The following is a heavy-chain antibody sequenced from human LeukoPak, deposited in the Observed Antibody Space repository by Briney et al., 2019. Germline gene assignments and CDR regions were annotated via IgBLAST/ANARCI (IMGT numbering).Heavy chain of an antibody. CDR1: GYTFTGYY. Sequence: ASVKVSCKASGYTFTGYYMHWVRQAPGQGLEWRGWINPNSGGTNYAQKFQGRVTMTRDTSISTAYMELSRLRSDDTAVYYCARDLGFYYDSSGYEAADVLYYFAYWGQGTLVTVSS. CDR3: ARDLGFYYDSSGYEAADVLYYFAY. CDR2: INPNSGGT. D-gene: IGHD3-22*01. J-gene: IGHJ4*02. V-gene: IGHV1-2*02.